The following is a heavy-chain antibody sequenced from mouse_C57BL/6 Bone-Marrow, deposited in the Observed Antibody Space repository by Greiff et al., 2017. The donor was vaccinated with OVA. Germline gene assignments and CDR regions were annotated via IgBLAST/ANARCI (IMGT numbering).Heavy chain of an antibody. Sequence: VQLQQSGPELVKPGASVKISCKASGYAFSSSWMNWVKQRPGKGLEWIGRIYPGDGDTNYNGKFKGKATLTADKSSSTAYMQRSSLTSEDSAVYFCARENYGSSPFAYWGQGTLVTVSA. D-gene: IGHD1-1*01. J-gene: IGHJ3*01. CDR3: ARENYGSSPFAY. CDR1: GYAFSSSW. CDR2: IYPGDGDT. V-gene: IGHV1-82*01.